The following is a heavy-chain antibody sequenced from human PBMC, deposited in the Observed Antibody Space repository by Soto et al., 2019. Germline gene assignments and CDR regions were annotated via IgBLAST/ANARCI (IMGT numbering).Heavy chain of an antibody. D-gene: IGHD1-26*01. CDR3: ARRHGYYSHWFGP. Sequence: PSETLSLTCTVSGGSISSGGYYWSWIRQNPGKGLEWIGYIYYSGSTYYNPSLKSRVTISVDTSKNQFSLKLSSVTAADTAFYYCARRHGYYSHWFGPWGQGTLVTVSS. J-gene: IGHJ5*02. CDR2: IYYSGST. CDR1: GGSISSGGYY. V-gene: IGHV4-31*03.